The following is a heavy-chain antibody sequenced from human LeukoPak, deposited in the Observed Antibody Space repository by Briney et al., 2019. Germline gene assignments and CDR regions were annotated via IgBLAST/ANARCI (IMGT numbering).Heavy chain of an antibody. J-gene: IGHJ4*02. D-gene: IGHD4-17*01. Sequence: GGSLRLSYAASGFTFHLYVMTWVRQAPGKGLEWVSAITGSGGSIYYADSVRGRFTISRDNSKNTLYLQMNSLRDEDTAVYYCSHPSTPDYGGLDYWGQGTLVTVSS. CDR1: GFTFHLYV. CDR2: ITGSGGSI. CDR3: SHPSTPDYGGLDY. V-gene: IGHV3-23*01.